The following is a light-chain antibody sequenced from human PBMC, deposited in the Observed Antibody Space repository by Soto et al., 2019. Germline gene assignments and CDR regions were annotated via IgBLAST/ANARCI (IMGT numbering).Light chain of an antibody. J-gene: IGKJ2*01. CDR2: GSS. V-gene: IGKV3-20*01. Sequence: EVVLTQSPGTLSLSPGERASLSCRASQSVSNNYLAWYQQKPGQSPKLLIFGSSDRATGIPDRFSGTGSGTDFTLIISILEPEDFALYYWQQYGSSPPYTFDQGTKLEIK. CDR1: QSVSNNY. CDR3: QQYGSSPPYT.